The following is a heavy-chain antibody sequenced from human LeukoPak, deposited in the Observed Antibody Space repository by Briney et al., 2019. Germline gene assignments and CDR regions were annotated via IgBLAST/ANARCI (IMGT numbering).Heavy chain of an antibody. J-gene: IGHJ5*02. V-gene: IGHV1-2*04. CDR1: GYTFTGYY. Sequence: ASVKVSCKASGYTFTGYYMHWVRQAPGQGLEWMGWINPNSGGTNYAQKFQGWVTMTRDTSISTAYMELSRLRSDDTAVYYCARNSGYYYGSGSPFDPWGQGTLVTVSS. CDR3: ARNSGYYYGSGSPFDP. CDR2: INPNSGGT. D-gene: IGHD3-10*01.